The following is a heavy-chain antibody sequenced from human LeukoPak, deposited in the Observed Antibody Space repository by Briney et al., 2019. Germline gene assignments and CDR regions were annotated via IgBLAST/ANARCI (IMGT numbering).Heavy chain of an antibody. D-gene: IGHD2-21*02. Sequence: PGRSLRLSCAASGFTFSYYPMHWVRQAPGKGLEWVAVISYDGINKYYADSVRGRFTISRDNSKNTLYLQMNSLRAEDTAVYYRARDGIVVVTATSLDYWGQGTLVTVSS. CDR3: ARDGIVVVTATSLDY. CDR2: ISYDGINK. V-gene: IGHV3-30*04. J-gene: IGHJ4*02. CDR1: GFTFSYYP.